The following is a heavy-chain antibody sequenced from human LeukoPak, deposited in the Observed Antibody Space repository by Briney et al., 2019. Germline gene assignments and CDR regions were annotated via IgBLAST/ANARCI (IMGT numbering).Heavy chain of an antibody. J-gene: IGHJ5*02. D-gene: IGHD4-17*01. V-gene: IGHV1-18*01. CDR1: GYTFTSYG. CDR3: ARDYGDHGGDSWCHP. CDR2: ISAYNGNT. Sequence: ASVTVSCKASGYTFTSYGISWVRQAPGQGLEWMGWISAYNGNTNYAQTLQGRVTITTDTSTSTAYMELRSLRSDDTAVYYGARDYGDHGGDSWCHPWGQGTLVTVSS.